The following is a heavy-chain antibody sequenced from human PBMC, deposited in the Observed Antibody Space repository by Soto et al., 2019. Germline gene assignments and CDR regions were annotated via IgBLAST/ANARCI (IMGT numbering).Heavy chain of an antibody. Sequence: GASVKVSCKASGYTFTSYGISWVQQAPGQGLEWMGWISAYNGNTNYAQKLQGRVTMTTDTSTSTAYMELRSLRSDDTAVYYCVRDLTDFWSGYTYNWFDPWGQGTLVTVSS. CDR1: GYTFTSYG. D-gene: IGHD3-3*01. J-gene: IGHJ5*02. CDR3: VRDLTDFWSGYTYNWFDP. V-gene: IGHV1-18*01. CDR2: ISAYNGNT.